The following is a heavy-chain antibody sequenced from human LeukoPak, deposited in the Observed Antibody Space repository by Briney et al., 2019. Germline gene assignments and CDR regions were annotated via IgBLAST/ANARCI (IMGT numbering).Heavy chain of an antibody. CDR2: IGAYNGNT. CDR1: GYTFTSYG. CDR3: ARDLVDTMVRGVSHFDY. D-gene: IGHD3-10*01. J-gene: IGHJ4*02. V-gene: IGHV1-18*01. Sequence: ASVKVSCKASGYTFTSYGISWVRQAPGQGLEWMGWIGAYNGNTNYAQKLQGRVTMTTDTSTSTAYMELRSLRSDDTAVYYCARDLVDTMVRGVSHFDYWGQGTLVTVSS.